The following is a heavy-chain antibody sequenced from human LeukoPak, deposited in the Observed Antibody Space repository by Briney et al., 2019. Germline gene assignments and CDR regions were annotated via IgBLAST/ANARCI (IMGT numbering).Heavy chain of an antibody. D-gene: IGHD3-22*01. V-gene: IGHV3-30*04. Sequence: GRSLRLSCAASGFTFSSYAMHWVRQAPGKGLEWVAVISYDGSNKYYADSVKGRFTISRDNSKNTLYLQMNSLRAEDTAVYYCARAGGRPYDSSGYLGYWGQGTLVTVSS. CDR3: ARAGGRPYDSSGYLGY. CDR1: GFTFSSYA. J-gene: IGHJ4*02. CDR2: ISYDGSNK.